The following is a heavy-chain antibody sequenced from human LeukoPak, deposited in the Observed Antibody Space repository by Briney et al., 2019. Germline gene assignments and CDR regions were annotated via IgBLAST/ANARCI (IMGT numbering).Heavy chain of an antibody. J-gene: IGHJ6*02. CDR3: AKDLPYCSGGSCSGGMDV. CDR1: VFTFSSYA. V-gene: IGHV3-23*01. CDR2: ISGSGGRT. D-gene: IGHD2-15*01. Sequence: PGGSLRLSCAASVFTFSSYAMSWVRQAPGKGVEWVSAISGSGGRTYYADSVQGRFTISRDNSKNTLYLQMNSLRAEDTAVYYCAKDLPYCSGGSCSGGMDVWGQGTTVTVSS.